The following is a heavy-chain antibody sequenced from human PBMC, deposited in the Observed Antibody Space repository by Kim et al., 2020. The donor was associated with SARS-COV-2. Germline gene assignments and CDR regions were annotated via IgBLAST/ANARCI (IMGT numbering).Heavy chain of an antibody. D-gene: IGHD2-2*01. V-gene: IGHV1-69*13. CDR2: IIPIFGTA. J-gene: IGHJ3*02. Sequence: SVKVSCKASGGTFSSYAISWVRQAPGQGLEWMGGIIPIFGTANYAQKFQGRVTITADESTSTAYMELSSLSSEDTAVYYCARALVPAAMFAFDIWGQGTMVTVSS. CDR1: GGTFSSYA. CDR3: ARALVPAAMFAFDI.